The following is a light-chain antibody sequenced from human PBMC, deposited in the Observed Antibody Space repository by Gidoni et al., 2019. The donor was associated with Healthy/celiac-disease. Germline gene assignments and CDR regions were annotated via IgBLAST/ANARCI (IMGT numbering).Light chain of an antibody. Sequence: DIQMTQSPSTLSASVGDRVTITCRASQSIRSWLAWYQQKPGKAPKLLIYDASSLESGVPSRFSGSGSGTEFTLTISSLQPDDFATYYCQQYKSYSTFXGXTKVEIK. J-gene: IGKJ4*01. CDR3: QQYKSYST. CDR1: QSIRSW. V-gene: IGKV1-5*01. CDR2: DAS.